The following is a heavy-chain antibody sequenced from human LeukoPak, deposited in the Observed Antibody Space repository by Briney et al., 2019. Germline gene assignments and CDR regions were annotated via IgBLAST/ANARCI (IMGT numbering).Heavy chain of an antibody. V-gene: IGHV3-11*01. CDR1: GFNFRAYW. CDR2: ISSSGSTI. J-gene: IGHJ4*02. CDR3: ARVVLLWFGESD. D-gene: IGHD3-10*01. Sequence: PGGSLRLSCTTSGFNFRAYWMGWVRQAPGKGPEWVSYISSSGSTIYYADSVKGRFTISRDNAKNSLYLQMNSLRAEDTAVYYCARVVLLWFGESDWGRGTLVTVSS.